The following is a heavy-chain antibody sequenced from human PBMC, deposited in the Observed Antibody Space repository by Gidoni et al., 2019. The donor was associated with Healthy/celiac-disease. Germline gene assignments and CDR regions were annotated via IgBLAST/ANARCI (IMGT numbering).Heavy chain of an antibody. Sequence: QVQLQESGPGLGKPSETLSLTCTVSGYSISSGYYWGWIRQPPGKGLEWIGSIYHSGSTYYNPSLKSRVTISVDTSKNQFSLKLSSVTAADTAVYYCALAALAYLDYWGQGTLVTVSS. CDR2: IYHSGST. V-gene: IGHV4-38-2*02. J-gene: IGHJ4*02. CDR3: ALAALAYLDY. CDR1: GYSISSGYY. D-gene: IGHD6-13*01.